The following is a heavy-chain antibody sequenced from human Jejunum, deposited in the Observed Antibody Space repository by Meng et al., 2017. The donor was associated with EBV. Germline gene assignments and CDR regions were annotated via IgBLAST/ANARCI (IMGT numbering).Heavy chain of an antibody. CDR3: ARGGAGGIHAEGDS. D-gene: IGHD1-26*01. J-gene: IGHJ4*02. CDR1: GFTFTRHW. CDR2: ISEDGSKT. Sequence: EVQLVDSGGGLVQPGRPLRPSCAASGFTFTRHWMHWVRQAPGKGLVWVSRISEDGSKTFYADSVKGRFTISRDNAKNTLYLQMNSLRGEDTAVYYCARGGAGGIHAEGDSWGQGSLVTVAS. V-gene: IGHV3-74*01.